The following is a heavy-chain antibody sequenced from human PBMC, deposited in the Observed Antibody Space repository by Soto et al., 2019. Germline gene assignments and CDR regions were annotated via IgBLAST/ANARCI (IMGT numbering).Heavy chain of an antibody. CDR1: GFTVSSNY. CDR3: ARGRYCSSTSCTNYYYYMDV. Sequence: VGSLRLSCAASGFTVSSNYMSWVRQAPGKGLEWVSVIYSGGSTYYADSVKGRFTISRDNSKNTLYLQMNSLRAEDTAVYYCARGRYCSSTSCTNYYYYMDVWGKGTTVTVSS. V-gene: IGHV3-66*01. D-gene: IGHD2-2*01. CDR2: IYSGGST. J-gene: IGHJ6*03.